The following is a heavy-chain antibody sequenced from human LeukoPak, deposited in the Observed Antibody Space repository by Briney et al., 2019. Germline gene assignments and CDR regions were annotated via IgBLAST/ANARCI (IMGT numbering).Heavy chain of an antibody. J-gene: IGHJ6*02. CDR2: INAGNGNT. CDR3: ARLTAVTPTDYYYYYGMDV. CDR1: GYTFTSYA. D-gene: IGHD4-17*01. Sequence: GASVEVSCKASGYTFTSYAMHWVRQAPGQRLEWMGWINAGNGNTKYSQKFQGRVTITRDTSASTAYMELSSLRSEDTAVYYCARLTAVTPTDYYYYYGMDVWGQGTTVTVSS. V-gene: IGHV1-3*01.